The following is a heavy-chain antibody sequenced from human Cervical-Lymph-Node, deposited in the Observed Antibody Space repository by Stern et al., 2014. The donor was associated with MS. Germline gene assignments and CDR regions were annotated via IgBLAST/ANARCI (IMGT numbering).Heavy chain of an antibody. Sequence: QLQLQESGPGLVKPSQTLSLICTVSGDSISSGSYYWSWVRQPAGKGLEWIGRIYISGSGTTYNPSLKSRVTISVDTSKNQFSLEFNSVTAADTAVYYCARTVIVSRRRYYGMDVWGRGTTVTVSS. CDR2: IYISGSGT. CDR1: GDSISSGSYY. CDR3: ARTVIVSRRRYYGMDV. J-gene: IGHJ6*02. D-gene: IGHD6-6*01. V-gene: IGHV4-61*02.